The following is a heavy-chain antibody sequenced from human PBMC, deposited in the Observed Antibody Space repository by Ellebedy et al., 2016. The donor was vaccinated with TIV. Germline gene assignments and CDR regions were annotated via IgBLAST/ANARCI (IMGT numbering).Heavy chain of an antibody. D-gene: IGHD3-10*01. J-gene: IGHJ4*02. CDR2: INPSGGTT. V-gene: IGHV1-46*01. CDR3: ARDKSQIAASFTGSFGY. CDR1: GYTFISYY. Sequence: AASVKVSCKASGYTFISYYVHWVRQAPGQGLEWMGIINPSGGTTTYEQKFQGRVTMTRDTSTSTVFMELSSLRSEDTAVDYCARDKSQIAASFTGSFGYWGQGTLVTVSS.